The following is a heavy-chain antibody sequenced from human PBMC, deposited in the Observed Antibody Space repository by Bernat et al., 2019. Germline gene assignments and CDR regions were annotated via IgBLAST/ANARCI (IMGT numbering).Heavy chain of an antibody. Sequence: VQLVESGGGVVQPGRSLRLSCAASGFTFSSYDMHWVRQATGKGLEWVSAIGTAGDTYYPGSVKGRFTISRENAKNSLYLQMNSLRAGDTAVYYCAREGRGNDYGDSRRAFDIWGQGTMVTVSS. CDR3: AREGRGNDYGDSRRAFDI. CDR1: GFTFSSYD. V-gene: IGHV3-13*01. J-gene: IGHJ3*02. CDR2: IGTAGDT. D-gene: IGHD4-17*01.